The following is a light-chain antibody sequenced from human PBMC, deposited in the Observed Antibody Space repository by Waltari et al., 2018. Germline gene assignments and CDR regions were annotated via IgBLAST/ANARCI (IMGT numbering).Light chain of an antibody. CDR2: GNN. J-gene: IGLJ3*02. CDR1: SSNIGAGFA. V-gene: IGLV1-40*01. CDR3: QSYGSDWV. Sequence: QSVLTQPPSVFVAPGQRVPISCTGSSSNIGAGFAVHWYQQLPGTAPKRLIYGNNNRPSGVADRLSGSKPGTSASLAITGLEAEDEADYYCQSYGSDWVFGGGTKLTVL.